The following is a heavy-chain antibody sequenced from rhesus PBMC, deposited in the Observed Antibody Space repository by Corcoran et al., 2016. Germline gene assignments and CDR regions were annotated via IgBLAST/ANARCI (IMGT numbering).Heavy chain of an antibody. CDR1: GYIFTDHY. J-gene: IGHJ4*01. CDR3: VKFNFWTGYSFDY. Sequence: EVQLVQSGAAVKKPGASVTISCKASGYIFTDHYLPWVRQAPGKGLEWMGRVDPEDGEAIHAQKFQDRVTITADTSTDTAYMELSSLRSEDTAVYYCVKFNFWTGYSFDYWGQGVLVTVSS. CDR2: VDPEDGEA. V-gene: IGHV1-111*02. D-gene: IGHD3-3*01.